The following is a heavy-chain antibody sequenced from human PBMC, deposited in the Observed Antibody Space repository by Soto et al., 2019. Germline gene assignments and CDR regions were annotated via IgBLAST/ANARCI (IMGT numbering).Heavy chain of an antibody. V-gene: IGHV3-20*04. CDR3: ARGRYCSSTSCSERISIIFDY. D-gene: IGHD2-2*01. CDR2: INWNGGST. J-gene: IGHJ4*02. CDR1: GFTFDDYG. Sequence: GGSLRLSCAASGFTFDDYGMSWVRQAPGKGLEWVSGINWNGGSTGYADSVKGRFTISRDNAKNSLYLQMNSLRAEDTALYYCARGRYCSSTSCSERISIIFDYWGQGTLVTVSS.